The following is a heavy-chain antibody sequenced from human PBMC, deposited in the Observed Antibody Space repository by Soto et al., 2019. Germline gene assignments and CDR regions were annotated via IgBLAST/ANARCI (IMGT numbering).Heavy chain of an antibody. D-gene: IGHD6-6*01. CDR3: ARDLPLGYSSSHLYYYYGMDV. V-gene: IGHV3-7*01. CDR2: IKQDGSDT. J-gene: IGHJ6*02. CDR1: GFTLRNSR. Sequence: GGSLRLSCAASGFTLRNSRMSWVRQAPGKGLEWVANIKQDGSDTYYVDSVKGRFTISRDNAKNSLYLQMNSLRAEDTAVYYCARDLPLGYSSSHLYYYYGMDVWGQGTTVTVSS.